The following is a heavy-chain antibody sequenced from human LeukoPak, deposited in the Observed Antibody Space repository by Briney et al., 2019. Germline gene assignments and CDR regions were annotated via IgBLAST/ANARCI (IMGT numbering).Heavy chain of an antibody. Sequence: ETLSLTCGVSGYSISSGYYWGWSRQPPGKGLEWIGSKYHSGRTYYNQFLKRGVTITVDTSKNQFSLKLTSVTAADTAVYYCATEVGQWLVRTWGQGTLVTVSS. CDR3: ATEVGQWLVRT. D-gene: IGHD6-19*01. V-gene: IGHV4-38-2*01. CDR2: KYHSGRT. CDR1: GYSISSGYY. J-gene: IGHJ4*02.